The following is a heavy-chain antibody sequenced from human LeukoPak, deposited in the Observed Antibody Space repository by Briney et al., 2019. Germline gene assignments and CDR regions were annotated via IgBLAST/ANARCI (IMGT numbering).Heavy chain of an antibody. CDR1: GYTFTSYG. D-gene: IGHD2-15*01. CDR3: AQSHCSGGSCYFWNWFDP. J-gene: IGHJ5*02. V-gene: IGHV1-18*01. Sequence: ASVKVSCKASGYTFTSYGISWVRQAPGQGLEWMGWISAYNGNTNYAQKLQGRVTMTTDTSTSTAYMELRSLRSDDPAVYYCAQSHCSGGSCYFWNWFDPWGQGTLVTVPP. CDR2: ISAYNGNT.